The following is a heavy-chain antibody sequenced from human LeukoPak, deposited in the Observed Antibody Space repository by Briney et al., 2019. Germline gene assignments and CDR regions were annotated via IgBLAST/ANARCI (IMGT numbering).Heavy chain of an antibody. D-gene: IGHD5-18*01. J-gene: IGHJ6*03. CDR3: ASVGYSYGSGGLYYYYYYMDV. CDR2: IYHSGST. V-gene: IGHV4-38-2*02. CDR1: GYSISSGYY. Sequence: PSETLSLTCTVSGYSISSGYYWGWIRQPPGKGLEWIGSIYHSGSTYYNPSLKSRVTISVDTSKNQFSLKLSSVTAADTAVYYCASVGYSYGSGGLYYYYYYMDVWGKGTTVTVSS.